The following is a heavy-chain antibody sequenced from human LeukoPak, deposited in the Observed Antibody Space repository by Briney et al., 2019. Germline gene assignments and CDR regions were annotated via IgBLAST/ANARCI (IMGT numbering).Heavy chain of an antibody. CDR3: ARGFSPIVVVPAASFDY. CDR2: MNPNSGNT. Sequence: GASVKVSCKASGYTFTSYDINWMRQATGQGLEWMGWMNPNSGNTGYAQKFQGRVAMTRNTSISTAYMELSSLRSEDTAVYYCARGFSPIVVVPAASFDYWGQGTLVTVSS. V-gene: IGHV1-8*01. CDR1: GYTFTSYD. J-gene: IGHJ4*02. D-gene: IGHD2-2*01.